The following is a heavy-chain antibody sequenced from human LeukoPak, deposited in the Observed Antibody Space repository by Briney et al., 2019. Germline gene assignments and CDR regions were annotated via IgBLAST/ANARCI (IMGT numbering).Heavy chain of an antibody. CDR1: PDSTTSNF. CDR3: AREIVGGFSPGAY. CDR2: IHRSGST. D-gene: IGHD3-10*01. Sequence: KPSDTLSLTCTVSPDSTTSNFWSCVRHPPGQALEWIGEIHRSGSTNYNPSLQSRVTISIDMSKNQIALELSSVTAADTAVYYCAREIVGGFSPGAYWGQGTLVTVSS. V-gene: IGHV4-4*02. J-gene: IGHJ4*02.